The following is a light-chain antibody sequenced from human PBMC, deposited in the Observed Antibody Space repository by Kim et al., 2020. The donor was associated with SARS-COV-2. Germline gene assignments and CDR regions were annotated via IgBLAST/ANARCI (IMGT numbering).Light chain of an antibody. CDR1: SSDIGPYNY. CDR3: SSYTSSVTRV. CDR2: DVS. J-gene: IGLJ1*01. Sequence: QSALTQPASVSGSPGQPITISCTGTSSDIGPYNYVSWYQQHPGKAPKLVIYDVSSRPSGVSDRFSGSKSGNTAFLTISGLQTEDEADYYCSSYTSSVTRVFGTGTKVTVL. V-gene: IGLV2-14*03.